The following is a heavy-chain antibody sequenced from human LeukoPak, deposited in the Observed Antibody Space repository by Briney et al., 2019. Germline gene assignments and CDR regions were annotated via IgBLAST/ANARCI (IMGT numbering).Heavy chain of an antibody. V-gene: IGHV3-33*08. D-gene: IGHD3-16*02. Sequence: GGSLRLSCVASGFTFGSYSMNWVRQAPGKGLEWVAVIWYDGSNKYYADSVKGRFTISRDNSKNTLYLQMNSLRAEDTAVYYCARVIRKLSAPPVDYFDYWGQGTLVTVSS. J-gene: IGHJ4*02. CDR1: GFTFGSYS. CDR2: IWYDGSNK. CDR3: ARVIRKLSAPPVDYFDY.